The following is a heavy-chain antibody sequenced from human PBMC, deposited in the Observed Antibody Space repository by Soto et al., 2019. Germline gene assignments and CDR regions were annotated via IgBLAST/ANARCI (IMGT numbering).Heavy chain of an antibody. Sequence: PGGSLRLSCAASGFTFSSYAMSWVRQAPGKGLEWVSAISTSGGTTYYADSVKGRFTISRDNSKNTLYLQMNGLRAEDTAVYYCASSPIAVAGTTYYFDYWGLGTLVTVSS. CDR1: GFTFSSYA. CDR3: ASSPIAVAGTTYYFDY. V-gene: IGHV3-23*01. J-gene: IGHJ4*02. D-gene: IGHD6-19*01. CDR2: ISTSGGTT.